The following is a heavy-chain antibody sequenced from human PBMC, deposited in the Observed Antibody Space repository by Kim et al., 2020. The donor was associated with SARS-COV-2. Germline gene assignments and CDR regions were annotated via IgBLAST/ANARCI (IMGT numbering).Heavy chain of an antibody. V-gene: IGHV1-69*01. Sequence: QGRVTITADESTSTAYMELSSLRSEDTAVYYCARDPGYGSGSYYTNWFDPWGQGTLVTVSS. D-gene: IGHD3-10*01. J-gene: IGHJ5*02. CDR3: ARDPGYGSGSYYTNWFDP.